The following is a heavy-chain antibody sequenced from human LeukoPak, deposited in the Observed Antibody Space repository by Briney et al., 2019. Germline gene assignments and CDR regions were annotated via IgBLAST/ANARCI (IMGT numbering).Heavy chain of an antibody. Sequence: PSETLSLTCTVSGGSISSSSYYWDWIRQPPGKGLEWIGSIYYSGSTNYNPSLKSRVTISVDTSKNQFSLKLTSVTAADTAVYYCARGLGEYGYGASYFDYWGQGTLVTVSS. CDR2: IYYSGST. V-gene: IGHV4-39*01. CDR1: GGSISSSSYY. CDR3: ARGLGEYGYGASYFDY. D-gene: IGHD4-17*01. J-gene: IGHJ4*02.